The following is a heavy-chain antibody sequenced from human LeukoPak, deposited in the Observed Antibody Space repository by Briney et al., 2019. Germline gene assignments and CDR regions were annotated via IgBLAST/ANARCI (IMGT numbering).Heavy chain of an antibody. V-gene: IGHV1-69*13. Sequence: SVKVSCKASGGTFSSYAISWVRQAPGQGLEWMGGIIPIFGTANYAQKFQGRVTITPDESTSTAYMELSSLRSEDTAVYYCARVDGDYYDSSGYFICSYWGQGTLVTVSS. J-gene: IGHJ4*02. D-gene: IGHD3-22*01. CDR1: GGTFSSYA. CDR2: IIPIFGTA. CDR3: ARVDGDYYDSSGYFICSY.